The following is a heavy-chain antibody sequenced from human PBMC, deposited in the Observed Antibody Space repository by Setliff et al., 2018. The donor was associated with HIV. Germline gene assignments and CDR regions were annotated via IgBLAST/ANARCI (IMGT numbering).Heavy chain of an antibody. CDR2: ISTYSDET. D-gene: IGHD6-13*01. V-gene: IGHV1-18*01. CDR1: GYTFTTYG. J-gene: IGHJ6*02. Sequence: ASVKVSCKPSGYTFTTYGLSWVRQAPGQGLEWMGWISTYSDETSSSQNLQGRLTMTTDTSTGTAYMELRSLRSDDTAVYYCASSWSRVPYYGMDVWGQGTTVTVSS. CDR3: ASSWSRVPYYGMDV.